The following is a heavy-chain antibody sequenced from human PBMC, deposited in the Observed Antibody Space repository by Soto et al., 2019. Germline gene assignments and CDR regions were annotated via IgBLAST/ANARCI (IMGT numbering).Heavy chain of an antibody. Sequence: SETLSLTCAVSGGSISSGGYSWSWIRQPPGKGLEWIGYIYHSGSTYYNPSLKSRVTIPVDRSKNQFSLKLSSVTAADTAVYYYARCSDYTWFDPWGQGTLVTVSS. V-gene: IGHV4-30-2*01. CDR1: GGSISSGGYS. CDR3: ARCSDYTWFDP. CDR2: IYHSGST. J-gene: IGHJ5*02. D-gene: IGHD2-15*01.